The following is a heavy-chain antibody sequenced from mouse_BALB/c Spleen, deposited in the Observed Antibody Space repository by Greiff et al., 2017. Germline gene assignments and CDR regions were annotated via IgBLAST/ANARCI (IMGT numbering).Heavy chain of an antibody. V-gene: IGHV1-87*01. D-gene: IGHD2-1*01. CDR2: IYPGDGDT. J-gene: IGHJ3*01. CDR3: ARRGGNYVFAY. CDR1: GYTFTSYW. Sequence: QVQLQQSGAELARPGASVKLSCKASGYTFTSYWMQWVKQRPGQGLEWIGAIYPGDGDTRYTQKFKGKATLTADKSSSTAYMQLSSLASEDSAVYYCARRGGNYVFAYWGQGTLVTVSA.